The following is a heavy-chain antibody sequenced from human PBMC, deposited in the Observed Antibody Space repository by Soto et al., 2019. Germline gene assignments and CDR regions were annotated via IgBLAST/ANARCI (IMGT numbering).Heavy chain of an antibody. CDR1: GYTFTSYD. J-gene: IGHJ3*02. V-gene: IGHV1-8*01. CDR2: MNPNSGNT. CDR3: ARLDYIVVDHVGAFDI. D-gene: IGHD3-22*01. Sequence: ASVKVSFKASGYTFTSYDINWVRQATGQGLEWMGWMNPNSGNTGYAQKFQGRVTMTRNTSISTAYMELSSLRSEDTAVYYCARLDYIVVDHVGAFDIWGQGTMVTV.